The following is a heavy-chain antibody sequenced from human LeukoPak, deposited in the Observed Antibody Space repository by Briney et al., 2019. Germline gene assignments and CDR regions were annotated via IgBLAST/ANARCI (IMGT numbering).Heavy chain of an antibody. J-gene: IGHJ4*02. Sequence: SGPTLVKPTQTRTLPCTFSGFSLSTSGGGVGWIRQPPGKALEWLALIYWDDDKRYSPSLKSRLTITKDTSKNQVVLTMTNMDPVDTATYCCAHSLGSIAARYFDYWGQGTLVTVSS. CDR1: GFSLSTSGGG. CDR2: IYWDDDK. CDR3: AHSLGSIAARYFDY. V-gene: IGHV2-5*02. D-gene: IGHD6-6*01.